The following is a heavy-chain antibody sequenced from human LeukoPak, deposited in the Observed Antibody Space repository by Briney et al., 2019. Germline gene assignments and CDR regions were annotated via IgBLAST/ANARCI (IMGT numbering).Heavy chain of an antibody. J-gene: IGHJ6*03. CDR2: INHSGST. V-gene: IGHV4-34*01. Sequence: PSETLSLTCAVYGGSFSGYYWSWIRQPPGKGLEWIGEINHSGSTNYNPSLKSRVTISVDTTTNKFSLKLSSGTAADTAVYYCARAGSTSRDYYYDGDVWGKGTTVTVSS. CDR1: GGSFSGYY. D-gene: IGHD2-2*01. CDR3: ARAGSTSRDYYYDGDV.